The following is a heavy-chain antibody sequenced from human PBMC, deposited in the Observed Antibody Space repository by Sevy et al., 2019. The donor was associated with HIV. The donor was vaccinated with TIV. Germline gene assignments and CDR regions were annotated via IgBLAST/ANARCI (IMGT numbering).Heavy chain of an antibody. J-gene: IGHJ4*01. CDR3: ARDYSGSYYRFDL. V-gene: IGHV3-48*02. Sequence: GGSLRLSCAASGFSFSSSSMNWLRQAPGKGLEWLAYITRDGKTKYYADFVKGRFTISRDNAQNSLFLQLNSLRDDDTAVYYCARDYSGSYYRFDLWCHGTLVTVSS. D-gene: IGHD1-26*01. CDR1: GFSFSSSS. CDR2: ITRDGKTK.